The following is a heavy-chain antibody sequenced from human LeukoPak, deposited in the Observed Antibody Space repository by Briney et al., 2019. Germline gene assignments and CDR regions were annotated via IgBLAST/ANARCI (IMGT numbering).Heavy chain of an antibody. V-gene: IGHV4-61*05. CDR2: IYYSGST. J-gene: IGHJ5*02. CDR1: GGSISSGIYY. Sequence: SETLSLTCTVSGGSISSGIYYWAWICQPPGKGLEWIGYIYYSGSTNYNPSLKSRVTISVDTSKNQFSLKLSSVTAADTAVYYCARHREHCTGNTCYSPWFDPWGQGTLVTVSS. CDR3: ARHREHCTGNTCYSPWFDP. D-gene: IGHD2-15*01.